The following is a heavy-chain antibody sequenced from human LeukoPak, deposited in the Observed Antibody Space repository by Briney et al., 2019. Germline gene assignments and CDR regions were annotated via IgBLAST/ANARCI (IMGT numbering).Heavy chain of an antibody. Sequence: GESLKISCKGSGYSFTSYWIGWVRQMPGKGLEWMGIIYPGDSDTRYSPSFQGQVTISADKSISTAYLQWSSLKASDTAMYYCARLGCSSTSCYQFIGMDVGGQGTTVSVSS. V-gene: IGHV5-51*01. D-gene: IGHD2-2*01. J-gene: IGHJ6*02. CDR2: IYPGDSDT. CDR3: ARLGCSSTSCYQFIGMDV. CDR1: GYSFTSYW.